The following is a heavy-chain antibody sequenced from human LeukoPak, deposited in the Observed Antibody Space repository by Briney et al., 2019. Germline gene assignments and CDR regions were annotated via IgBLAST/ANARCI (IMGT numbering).Heavy chain of an antibody. Sequence: PGGSLRLSCAVSGFIFSTYAMSWVRQAPGKGLEWVSAINGGGNSTYYADSVKGRSTISRDNSKNSLYLQMNSLRAEDTAVYYCAKEDYCSSTSFCYFYGMDVWGQRTTATVSS. CDR1: GFIFSTYA. CDR2: INGGGNST. J-gene: IGHJ6*02. CDR3: AKEDYCSSTSFCYFYGMDV. V-gene: IGHV3-23*01. D-gene: IGHD2-2*01.